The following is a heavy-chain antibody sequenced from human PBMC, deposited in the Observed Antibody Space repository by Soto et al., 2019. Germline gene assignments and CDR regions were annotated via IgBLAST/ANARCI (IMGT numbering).Heavy chain of an antibody. D-gene: IGHD2-8*01. J-gene: IGHJ4*02. Sequence: EVQLVDSGGGLVKPGGSLRLSCAASGFVFRNAWINWVRQAPGKGLEWVGRIKSGGATDFAALARGRFAITRDDSRNMAYMQMNNLDTEDTAVYYCTTDSYSTIIYGRVDFGGQGALVTVSS. V-gene: IGHV3-15*07. CDR1: GFVFRNAW. CDR2: IKSGGAT. CDR3: TTDSYSTIIYGRVDF.